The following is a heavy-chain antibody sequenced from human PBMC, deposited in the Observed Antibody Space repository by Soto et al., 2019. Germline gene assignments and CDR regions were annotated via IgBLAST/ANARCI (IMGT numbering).Heavy chain of an antibody. CDR1: GFTFSSYS. CDR2: ISSSSSTI. V-gene: IGHV3-48*01. Sequence: GGSLRLSCAASGFTFSSYSMNWVRQAPGKGLKWVSYISSSSSTIYYADSVKGRFTISRDNAKNSLYLQMNSLRAEDTAVYYCARVGYCSGGSCYSAAFDIWGQGTMVTVSS. D-gene: IGHD2-15*01. CDR3: ARVGYCSGGSCYSAAFDI. J-gene: IGHJ3*02.